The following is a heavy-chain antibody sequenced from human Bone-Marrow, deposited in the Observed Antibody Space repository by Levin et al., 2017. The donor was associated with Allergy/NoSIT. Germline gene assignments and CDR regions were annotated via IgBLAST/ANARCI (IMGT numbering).Heavy chain of an antibody. CDR2: IGIGGGT. J-gene: IGHJ4*02. CDR3: ANRHCSSSSCYRHFDY. V-gene: IGHV3-23*01. Sequence: LSLTCAASGFTFTSYAMNWVRQAPGQGLEWVSAIGIGGGTYYADSVKGRFTISRDNSKSTLYLQMNSLRAEDTAIYYCANRHCSSSSCYRHFDYWGQGTLVTVSS. D-gene: IGHD2-2*01. CDR1: GFTFTSYA.